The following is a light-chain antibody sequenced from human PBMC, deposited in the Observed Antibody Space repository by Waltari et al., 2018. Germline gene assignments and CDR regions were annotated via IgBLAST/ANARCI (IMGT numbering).Light chain of an antibody. Sequence: DIVMTQSPDSLAVSLGERATINCKCSQSVFYSHNSKNYLAWYQQKPGQPPKLLIYGASARESGVPDRFSGSGSGTDFTLTISNLQAADVAVYYCQQYYSTLVTFGGGTKVEIK. CDR2: GAS. CDR3: QQYYSTLVT. CDR1: QSVFYSHNSKNY. J-gene: IGKJ4*01. V-gene: IGKV4-1*01.